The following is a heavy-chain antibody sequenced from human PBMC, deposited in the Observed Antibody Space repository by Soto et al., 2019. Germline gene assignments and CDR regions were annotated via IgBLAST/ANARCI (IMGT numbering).Heavy chain of an antibody. Sequence: QITLKESGPTLVKPTQTLTLTCTFSDFSLSTSGVGVCWIRQPPGKSLEWLSLIYWDDDKRYSPSLKSRLTITKETSKNQVVLTMTNMDPVDTATYYCAHIMITFGGVMRKDAFDIWGQGTMVTISS. CDR1: DFSLSTSGVG. D-gene: IGHD3-16*01. CDR3: AHIMITFGGVMRKDAFDI. CDR2: IYWDDDK. J-gene: IGHJ3*02. V-gene: IGHV2-5*02.